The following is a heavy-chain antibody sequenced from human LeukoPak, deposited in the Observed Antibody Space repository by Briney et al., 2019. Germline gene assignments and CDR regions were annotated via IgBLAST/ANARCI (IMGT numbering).Heavy chain of an antibody. Sequence: PSETLSLTCTVSGGSISSYYWSWIRQPAGKGLEWIGRIYTSGSTNYNPSLKSRVTISVDKSKNQFSLKLSSVTAADTAMYYCARDLYTSGSSHYYYYMAVWGNGTTVTVSS. D-gene: IGHD3-10*01. CDR2: IYTSGST. CDR1: GGSISSYY. V-gene: IGHV4-4*07. J-gene: IGHJ6*03. CDR3: ARDLYTSGSSHYYYYMAV.